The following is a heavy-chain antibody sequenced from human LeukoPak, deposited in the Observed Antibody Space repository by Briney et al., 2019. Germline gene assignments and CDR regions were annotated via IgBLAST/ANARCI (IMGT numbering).Heavy chain of an antibody. J-gene: IGHJ4*02. Sequence: GGSLRLSCAASGFTFSSYWMHWVRQAPGKGLEWVSGISGSGDTTYYADSVKGRFTISRDNSKNTLYLQMNSLRVEDTAVFYCAKDDAWLQYNYWGQGTLVTVSS. CDR1: GFTFSSYW. D-gene: IGHD5-24*01. CDR3: AKDDAWLQYNY. V-gene: IGHV3-23*01. CDR2: ISGSGDTT.